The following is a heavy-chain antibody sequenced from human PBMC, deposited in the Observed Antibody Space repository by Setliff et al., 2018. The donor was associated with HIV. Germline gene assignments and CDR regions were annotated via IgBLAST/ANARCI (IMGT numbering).Heavy chain of an antibody. V-gene: IGHV5-51*01. Sequence: PGESLKISCQSSGYSFFSSWIAWVRQMPGKGLEWMGNIYPGDSETRYSPSFHGQVTFSADTTVDTAYLQWNTLKSSDTAMYYCAREIRTIEGGALDIWGQGTSVTVSS. CDR1: GYSFFSSW. D-gene: IGHD3-16*01. J-gene: IGHJ3*02. CDR3: AREIRTIEGGALDI. CDR2: IYPGDSET.